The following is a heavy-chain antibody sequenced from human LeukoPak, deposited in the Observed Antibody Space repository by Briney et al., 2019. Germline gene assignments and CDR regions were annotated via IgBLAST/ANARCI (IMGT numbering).Heavy chain of an antibody. Sequence: ASVKVSCKASGYTFTSYDISWVRQAPGQGLEWMGRIIPILGIANYAQKFQGRVTITADKSTSTAYMELSSLRSEDTAVHYCARLGGYCSSTSCYDYYYMDVWGKGTKVTVSS. D-gene: IGHD2-2*01. CDR3: ARLGGYCSSTSCYDYYYMDV. J-gene: IGHJ6*03. CDR2: IIPILGIA. V-gene: IGHV1-69*04. CDR1: GYTFTSYD.